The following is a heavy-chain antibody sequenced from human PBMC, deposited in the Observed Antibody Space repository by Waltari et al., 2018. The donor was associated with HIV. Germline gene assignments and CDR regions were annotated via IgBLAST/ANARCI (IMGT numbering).Heavy chain of an antibody. D-gene: IGHD6-13*01. V-gene: IGHV4-59*01. CDR1: GGSISPYY. J-gene: IGHJ4*02. Sequence: QVQLQESGPGLVKTSETLSLTCTASGGSISPYYWSWIRQPPGKGLEWIGYIYYSGSTTYNPSLKTRVTISVDTSRNQFSLKLSSVAAADTAVYYCARGGSWYYYDYWGQGTLVTVSS. CDR3: ARGGSWYYYDY. CDR2: IYYSGST.